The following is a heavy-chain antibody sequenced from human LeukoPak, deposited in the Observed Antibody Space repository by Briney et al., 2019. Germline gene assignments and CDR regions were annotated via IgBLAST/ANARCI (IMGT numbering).Heavy chain of an antibody. CDR2: INHSGST. CDR3: ARGTRRGSSNEFDY. V-gene: IGHV4-34*01. CDR1: GGSFSGYY. Sequence: SETLSLTCAVYGGSFSGYYWSWIRQPPGKGLEWIGEINHSGSTNYNPSLKSRVTISVDTSKNQFSLKLSSVTAADTAVYYCARGTRRGSSNEFDYWGQGTLVTVSS. D-gene: IGHD6-6*01. J-gene: IGHJ4*02.